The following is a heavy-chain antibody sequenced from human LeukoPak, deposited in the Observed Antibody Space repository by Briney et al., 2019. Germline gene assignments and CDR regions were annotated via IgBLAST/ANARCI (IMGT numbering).Heavy chain of an antibody. D-gene: IGHD1-26*01. CDR1: GGTFSSYA. CDR2: IVPILGIA. J-gene: IGHJ3*02. CDR3: ARGVVGATTAAFDI. Sequence: SVKVSCKASGGTFSSYAISWVRQAPGQGLEWMGRIVPILGIANYAQKFQGRVTITADKSTSTAYMELSSLRSEDTAVYYCARGVVGATTAAFDIWGQGTMVTVSS. V-gene: IGHV1-69*04.